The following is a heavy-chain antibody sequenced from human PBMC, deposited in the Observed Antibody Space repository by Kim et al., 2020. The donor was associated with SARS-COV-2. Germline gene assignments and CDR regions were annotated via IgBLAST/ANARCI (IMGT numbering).Heavy chain of an antibody. Sequence: GGSLRLSCAASGFTFSTTGMHWVRQAPGKGLEWVAVIWSDGNNQYYADSVKGRFTISRDNSKNTVYLKMNTLRVEDTAVYYCARGEALGHDAFDFWGQGTMVIVSS. CDR2: IWSDGNNQ. D-gene: IGHD1-26*01. J-gene: IGHJ3*01. CDR1: GFTFSTTG. CDR3: ARGEALGHDAFDF. V-gene: IGHV3-33*01.